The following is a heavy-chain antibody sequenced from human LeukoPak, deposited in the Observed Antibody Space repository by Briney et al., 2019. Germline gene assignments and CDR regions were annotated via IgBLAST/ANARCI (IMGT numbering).Heavy chain of an antibody. CDR1: KFNFNSYS. CDR3: ARDKGSRGVQLWLRLGAFDI. D-gene: IGHD5-18*01. Sequence: PGGSLRLSCTTSKFNFNSYSMTWVRQAPGRGLEWVSSISGSGGSTQYAASVRGRFTISRDNSKNTLYLQMNSLRAEDTAVYYCARDKGSRGVQLWLRLGAFDIWGQGTMVTVSS. J-gene: IGHJ3*02. V-gene: IGHV3-23*01. CDR2: ISGSGGST.